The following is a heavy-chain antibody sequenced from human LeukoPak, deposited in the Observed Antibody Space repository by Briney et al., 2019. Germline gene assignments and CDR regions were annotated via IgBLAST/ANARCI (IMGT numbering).Heavy chain of an antibody. CDR1: GYSISSGYY. CDR2: IYHSGST. CDR3: ARRGIWFGELYFDY. Sequence: PSETLSLTCTVSGYSISSGYYWGWIRQPPGKGLEWIGSIYHSGSTYYNPSLKSRVTISVDTSKNQFSLKLSSVTAADTAVYYCARRGIWFGELYFDYWGQGTLVTVSS. D-gene: IGHD3-10*01. V-gene: IGHV4-38-2*02. J-gene: IGHJ4*02.